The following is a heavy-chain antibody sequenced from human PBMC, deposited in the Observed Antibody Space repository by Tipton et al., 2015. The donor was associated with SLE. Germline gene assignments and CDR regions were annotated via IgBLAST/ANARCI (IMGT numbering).Heavy chain of an antibody. Sequence: SLRLSCAASGFTFSVYEMNWVRQAPGQGLEWVSYISTSGSTIHYADSVKGRFAISRDNAKDSLYLQMNSLRAEDTAVYYCARVERDYGGRSDAFDIWGQGTMVAVPS. CDR1: GFTFSVYE. V-gene: IGHV3-48*03. D-gene: IGHD4-23*01. CDR3: ARVERDYGGRSDAFDI. J-gene: IGHJ3*02. CDR2: ISTSGSTI.